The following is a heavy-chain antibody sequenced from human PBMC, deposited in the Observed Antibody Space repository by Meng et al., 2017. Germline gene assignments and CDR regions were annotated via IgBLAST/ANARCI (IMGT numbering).Heavy chain of an antibody. CDR2: ISSSSRYI. D-gene: IGHD3-10*01. CDR1: GFTFSSYS. CDR3: ARVVFLPLRGVIITDAFDI. V-gene: IGHV3-21*01. Sequence: GESLKISCAASGFTFSSYSMNWVRQAPGKGLEWVSSISSSSRYIYYADSVKGRFTIPRDNAKNSLDLQMDSLRAEDTDMYYCARVVFLPLRGVIITDAFDIWGQGTMVTVSS. J-gene: IGHJ3*02.